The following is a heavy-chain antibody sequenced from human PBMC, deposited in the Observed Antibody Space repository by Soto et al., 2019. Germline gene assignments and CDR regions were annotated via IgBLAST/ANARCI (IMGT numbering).Heavy chain of an antibody. CDR2: ISAYNGNT. V-gene: IGHV1-18*01. J-gene: IGHJ3*02. Sequence: GASVKVSCKASGYTFPSYGISWVRHAPGQGLEWMGWISAYNGNTNYAQKLQGRVTMTTDTSTSRAYMELRSLRSDDTAVYYCARGLFDWLSNDAFDIWGQGTMVTVSS. CDR3: ARGLFDWLSNDAFDI. CDR1: GYTFPSYG. D-gene: IGHD3-9*01.